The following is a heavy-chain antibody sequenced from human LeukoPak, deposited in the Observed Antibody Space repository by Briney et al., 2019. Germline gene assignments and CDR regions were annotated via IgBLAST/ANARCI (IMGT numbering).Heavy chain of an antibody. Sequence: PSQTLSLTCTVSGGSISSGGHYWSWLRQPAGKGLEWIGRIYTSGSTNYNPSLKSRVTMSVDTSKNQFSLKLSSVTAADTAVYYCARVSLVRGAPDYYFDYWGQGTLVTVSS. J-gene: IGHJ4*02. CDR3: ARVSLVRGAPDYYFDY. D-gene: IGHD3-10*01. CDR1: GGSISSGGHY. V-gene: IGHV4-61*02. CDR2: IYTSGST.